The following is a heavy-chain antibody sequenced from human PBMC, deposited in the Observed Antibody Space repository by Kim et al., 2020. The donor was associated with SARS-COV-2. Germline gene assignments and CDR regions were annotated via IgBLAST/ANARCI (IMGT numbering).Heavy chain of an antibody. D-gene: IGHD2-2*01. CDR3: ARDRPVVPAAIDTGFDP. J-gene: IGHJ5*02. Sequence: VEGRFTISRDNSKNTLYLQMNSLRAEDTAVYYCARDRPVVPAAIDTGFDPWGQGTLVTVSS. V-gene: IGHV3-30*07.